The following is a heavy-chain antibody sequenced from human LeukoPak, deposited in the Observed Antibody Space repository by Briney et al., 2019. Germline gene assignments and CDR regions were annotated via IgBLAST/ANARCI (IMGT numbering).Heavy chain of an antibody. CDR2: IYYSGST. J-gene: IGHJ4*02. V-gene: IGHV4-61*01. CDR1: DASVSSGTYY. Sequence: PETLSLTCTVSDASVSSGTYYWSWIRQPPGKGLEWIGYIYYSGSTNYNPSLKSRVTISVDTSKNQFSLKLSSVTAADTAVYYCARSYSSSANVDYWGQGTLVTVSS. CDR3: ARSYSSSANVDY. D-gene: IGHD6-6*01.